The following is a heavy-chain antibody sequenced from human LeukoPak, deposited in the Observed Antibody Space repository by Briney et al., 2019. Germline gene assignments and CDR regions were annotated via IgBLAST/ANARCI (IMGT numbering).Heavy chain of an antibody. CDR1: GGSISSYY. J-gene: IGHJ4*02. V-gene: IGHV4-59*08. Sequence: PSETLSLTCTVSGGSISSYYWNWIRQPPGKGLEWMGYISYSGTTNYNPSLKSRVTISVDTSKNQFCLKLRSVTAADTAVYYCARHVNSNGSPSDYWGQGTLVTVSS. CDR2: ISYSGTT. D-gene: IGHD1-26*01. CDR3: ARHVNSNGSPSDY.